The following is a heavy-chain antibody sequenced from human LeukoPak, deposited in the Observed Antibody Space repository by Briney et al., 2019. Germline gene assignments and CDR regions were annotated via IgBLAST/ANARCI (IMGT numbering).Heavy chain of an antibody. D-gene: IGHD5-12*01. CDR1: GYTFTSYG. CDR3: ARERLGYSGYDYLLYY. J-gene: IGHJ4*02. Sequence: ASVKVSCKASGYTFTSYGISWVRQAPGQGLEWMGWISAYNGNTNYAQKLQGRVTMTTDTSTSTAYMELRSLRSDDTAVYYCARERLGYSGYDYLLYYWGQGTLVTVSS. V-gene: IGHV1-18*01. CDR2: ISAYNGNT.